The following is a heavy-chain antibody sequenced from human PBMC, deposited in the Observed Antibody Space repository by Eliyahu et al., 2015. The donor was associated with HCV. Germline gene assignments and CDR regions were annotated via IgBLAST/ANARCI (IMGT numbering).Heavy chain of an antibody. CDR3: ARDSSSGYYYFDY. CDR2: VNAGNGNT. J-gene: IGHJ4*02. Sequence: QVHLVQSGAEVKQPGASVKVSCKASGYTFSNSAMHWVRQAPGQRLEWMGWVNAGNGNTRYSQKFQARVTITRDTSASTAYMELSSLGSEDTAVYYCARDSSSGYYYFDYWGQGTLVTVSS. V-gene: IGHV1-3*01. CDR1: GYTFSNSA. D-gene: IGHD3-22*01.